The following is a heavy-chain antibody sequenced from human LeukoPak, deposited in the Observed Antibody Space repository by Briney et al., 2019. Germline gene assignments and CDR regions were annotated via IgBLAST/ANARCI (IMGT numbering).Heavy chain of an antibody. V-gene: IGHV4-39*01. CDR1: GGSISSSSYY. Sequence: SETLSLPCTVSGGSISSSSYYWGWIRQPPGKGLEWFGCIYYSGSTYYNPSLKIRVIISVDTSKNPLSLKLSSVTAADTAVYYCARLIAAAGYYFDYWGQGTLVTVSS. CDR3: ARLIAAAGYYFDY. J-gene: IGHJ4*02. D-gene: IGHD6-13*01. CDR2: IYYSGST.